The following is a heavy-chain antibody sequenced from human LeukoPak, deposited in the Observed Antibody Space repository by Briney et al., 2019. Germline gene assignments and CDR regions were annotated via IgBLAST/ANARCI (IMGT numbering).Heavy chain of an antibody. CDR2: IYYSGST. CDR1: GGSISSSSYY. J-gene: IGHJ5*02. Sequence: SETLSLTCTVSGGSISSSSYYWGWIRQPPGKGLEWIGSIYYSGSTYYNPSLKSRVTISVDTSKNQFSLKLSSVTAADTAVYYCARDEELIFQDYYDSGGGAGWFDPWGQGTLVTVSS. V-gene: IGHV4-39*07. D-gene: IGHD3-10*01. CDR3: ARDEELIFQDYYDSGGGAGWFDP.